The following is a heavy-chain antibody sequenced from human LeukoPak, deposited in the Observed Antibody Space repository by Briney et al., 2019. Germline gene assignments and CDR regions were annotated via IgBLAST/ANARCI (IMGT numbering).Heavy chain of an antibody. D-gene: IGHD5-12*01. CDR2: IKQDGSEK. CDR3: ARVGLRFGPPQTYYYYGMDV. Sequence: PGGSLRLSCAASGFTFSSYCMSWVRQAPGKGLEWVAKIKQDGSEKYYVDSVKDRFTISRDNAKNSLYLQMNSLRAEDTAVYYCARVGLRFGPPQTYYYYGMDVWGQGTTVTVSS. CDR1: GFTFSSYC. J-gene: IGHJ6*02. V-gene: IGHV3-7*04.